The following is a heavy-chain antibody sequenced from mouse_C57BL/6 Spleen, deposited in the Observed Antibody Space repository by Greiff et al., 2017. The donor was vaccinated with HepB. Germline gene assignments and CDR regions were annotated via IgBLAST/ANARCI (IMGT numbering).Heavy chain of an antibody. CDR3: ARKGYGSSSFMDY. CDR1: GYSFTGYF. J-gene: IGHJ4*01. CDR2: INPYNGDT. Sequence: EVQLQQSGPELVKPGDSVKISCKASGYSFTGYFMNWVMQSHGKSLEWIGRINPYNGDTFYNQKFKGKATLTVDKSSSTAHRELRSLTSEDSAVYYCARKGYGSSSFMDYWGQGTSVTVSS. V-gene: IGHV1-20*01. D-gene: IGHD1-1*01.